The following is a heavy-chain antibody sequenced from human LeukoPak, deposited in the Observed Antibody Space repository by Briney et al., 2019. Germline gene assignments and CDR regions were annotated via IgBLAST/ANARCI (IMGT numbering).Heavy chain of an antibody. CDR2: ISGGGGST. CDR1: GFTFSSYA. D-gene: IGHD6-13*01. V-gene: IGHV3-23*01. J-gene: IGHJ4*02. Sequence: PGGSLRLSCAASGFTFSSYAMIWVRQAPGKGLEWVSGISGGGGSTYYADSVKGRFTISRVNSKNTLYLQINSLRAEDTAVYYCAKDGKKYGSTWDFDXWGQGTLVTVX. CDR3: AKDGKKYGSTWDFDX.